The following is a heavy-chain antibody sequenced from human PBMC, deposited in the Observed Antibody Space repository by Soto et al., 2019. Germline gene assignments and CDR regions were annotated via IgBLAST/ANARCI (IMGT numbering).Heavy chain of an antibody. CDR2: ISSSGSNK. CDR3: ARSRFMEWLFPPFDY. Sequence: GGSLRLSCAASGFTFSDYYMNWIRQAPGKGLERVSYISSSGSNKYYADSVKGRFTISRDNAKNSLYLQMNSLRVEDTAVYYCARSRFMEWLFPPFDYWGQGTLVTVSS. D-gene: IGHD3-3*01. V-gene: IGHV3-11*01. J-gene: IGHJ4*02. CDR1: GFTFSDYY.